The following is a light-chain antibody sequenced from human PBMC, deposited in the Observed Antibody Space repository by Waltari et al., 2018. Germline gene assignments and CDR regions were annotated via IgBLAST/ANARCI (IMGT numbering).Light chain of an antibody. Sequence: QSALTQPPSASGSPGQSVTISCTGASSDVGGYKYVSWYQQHPGKAPKLMIYEVSKRPSGVPDRFSGSKSGNPASLTVSGLQAEDEADYYCSSYAGSKGVVFGGGTKLTVL. CDR3: SSYAGSKGVV. CDR1: SSDVGGYKY. V-gene: IGLV2-8*01. CDR2: EVS. J-gene: IGLJ2*01.